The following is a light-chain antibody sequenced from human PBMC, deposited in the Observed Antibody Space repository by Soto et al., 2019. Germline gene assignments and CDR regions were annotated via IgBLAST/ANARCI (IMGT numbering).Light chain of an antibody. Sequence: IQMTQSHSSVSASVGSLFPITCPASQGISSWLAWYQQKPGKAPKLLIYAASSLQSGVPSRFSGSGSGTDCTLTISSLQPEEGATDYGQQANSFPLTGGGGTKVDI. CDR2: AAS. V-gene: IGKV1-12*01. CDR3: QQANSFPLT. CDR1: QGISSW. J-gene: IGKJ4*01.